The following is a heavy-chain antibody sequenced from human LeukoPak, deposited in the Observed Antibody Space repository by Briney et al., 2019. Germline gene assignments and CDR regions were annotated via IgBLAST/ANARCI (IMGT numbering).Heavy chain of an antibody. CDR2: ISAGGVDT. V-gene: IGHV3-23*01. CDR3: ASQYQLLSD. J-gene: IGHJ4*02. D-gene: IGHD2-2*01. CDR1: GFTFSNYA. Sequence: GGSLRLSCAASGFTFSNYAMTWVRQAPGKGLEWVSAISAGGVDTFYADSVRGRFTISRDNSKSTLYLQMNSLRAEDTAVYYCASQYQLLSDWGQGTLVTVSS.